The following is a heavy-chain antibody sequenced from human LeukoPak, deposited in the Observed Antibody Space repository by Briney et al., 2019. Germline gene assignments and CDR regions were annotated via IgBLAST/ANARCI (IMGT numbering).Heavy chain of an antibody. CDR2: IYYSGST. V-gene: IGHV4-59*01. Sequence: KPSETLSLTCTVSGGSISSYYWSWIRQPPGKGLEWVGYIYYSGSTNYNPSLKSRVTISVDTSKNQFSLKLSSVTAADTAVYYCARDRDGMDVWGQGTTVTVSS. CDR3: ARDRDGMDV. J-gene: IGHJ6*02. CDR1: GGSISSYY.